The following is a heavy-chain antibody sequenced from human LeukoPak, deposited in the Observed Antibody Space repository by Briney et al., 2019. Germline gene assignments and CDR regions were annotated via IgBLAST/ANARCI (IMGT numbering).Heavy chain of an antibody. CDR1: GFTFSSYA. V-gene: IGHV3-30*04. CDR2: ISYDGSNK. CDR3: AKDFRPRSPGY. J-gene: IGHJ4*02. D-gene: IGHD1-14*01. Sequence: GGSLRLSCAASGFTFSSYAMHWVRQAPGKGLEWVAVISYDGSNKYYADSVKGRFTISRDNSKNTLYLQMNSLRAEDTAVYYCAKDFRPRSPGYWGQGTLVTVSS.